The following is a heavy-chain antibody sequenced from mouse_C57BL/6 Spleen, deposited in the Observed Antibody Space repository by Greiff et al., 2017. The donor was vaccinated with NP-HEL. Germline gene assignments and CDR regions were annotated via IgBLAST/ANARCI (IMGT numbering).Heavy chain of an antibody. Sequence: QVQLQQPGAELVMPGASVKLSCKASGYTFTSYWMHWVKQRPGQGLEWIGEIDPSDSYTNYNQKFKGKSTLTVHKSSSTAYMQLSSLTSEDSAVYYCARTPHYYGSSMDYWGQGTSVTVSS. CDR1: GYTFTSYW. J-gene: IGHJ4*01. CDR2: IDPSDSYT. CDR3: ARTPHYYGSSMDY. D-gene: IGHD1-1*01. V-gene: IGHV1-69*01.